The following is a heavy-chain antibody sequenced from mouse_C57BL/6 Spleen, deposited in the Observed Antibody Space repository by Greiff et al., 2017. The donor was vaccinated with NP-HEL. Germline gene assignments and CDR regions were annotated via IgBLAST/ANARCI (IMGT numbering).Heavy chain of an antibody. CDR1: GFNIKDDY. D-gene: IGHD1-1*01. CDR3: TTRGYYYGSSPAMDY. V-gene: IGHV14-4*01. J-gene: IGHJ4*01. Sequence: VQLKESGAELVRPGASVKLSCTASGFNIKDDYMHWVKQRPEQGLEWIGWIDPENGDTEYASKFQGKATITADTSSNTAYLQLSSLTSEDTAVYYCTTRGYYYGSSPAMDYWGQGTSVTVSS. CDR2: IDPENGDT.